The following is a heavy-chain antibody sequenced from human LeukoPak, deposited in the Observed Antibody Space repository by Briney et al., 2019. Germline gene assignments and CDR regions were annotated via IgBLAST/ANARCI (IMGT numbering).Heavy chain of an antibody. CDR3: ARGPNYAETYFDY. CDR2: TSGSGGST. Sequence: GGSLRLSCAASGFTFSSYTMSWVRQAPGKGLEWVSATSGSGGSTYYADSVKGRFTISRDNSKNTLYLQMNSLRAEDTAVYYCARGPNYAETYFDYWGQGTLVTVSS. CDR1: GFTFSSYT. V-gene: IGHV3-23*01. D-gene: IGHD4/OR15-4a*01. J-gene: IGHJ4*02.